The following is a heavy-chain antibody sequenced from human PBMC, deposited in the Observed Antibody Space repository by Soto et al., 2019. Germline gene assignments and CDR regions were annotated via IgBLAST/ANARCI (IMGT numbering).Heavy chain of an antibody. V-gene: IGHV1-69*13. CDR3: ARGAYCSGDCLNWFDP. CDR1: GGTFSSHP. J-gene: IGHJ5*02. CDR2: IIPIFGTP. D-gene: IGHD2-21*02. Sequence: SVKVSCKASGGTFSSHPISWVRQAPGQGLEWMGGIIPIFGTPNYAQKFQGRVTITADESTSTAYMELSSLKSEDTAVYYCARGAYCSGDCLNWFDPWGQGTLVTVSS.